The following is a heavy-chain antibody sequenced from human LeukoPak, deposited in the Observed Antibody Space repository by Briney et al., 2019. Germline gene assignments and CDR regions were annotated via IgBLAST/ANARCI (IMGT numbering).Heavy chain of an antibody. J-gene: IGHJ4*02. CDR2: IYYSGST. V-gene: IGHV4-39*07. CDR3: ARTSRPDDSGIHDYGENYFDY. Sequence: PSETLSLTCTVSGGSISSSSYYWGWIRQPPGKGLEWIGSIYYSGSTYYNPSLKSRVTISVDTSKNQFSLKLSSVTAADTAVYYCARTSRPDDSGIHDYGENYFDYWGQGTLVTVSS. D-gene: IGHD4-17*01. CDR1: GGSISSSSYY.